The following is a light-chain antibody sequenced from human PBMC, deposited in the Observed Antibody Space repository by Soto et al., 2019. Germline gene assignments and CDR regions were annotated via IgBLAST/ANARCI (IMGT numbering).Light chain of an antibody. Sequence: AIRMTQSPSSFSASTGDRVTITCRASQGISSYLAWYQQKPGKAPKLLIYAASTLQSGVPSRFSGSGSGTEFTLTISCLQSEDFATYYCQQYYSYPHTFGGGTKVEIK. J-gene: IGKJ4*01. V-gene: IGKV1-8*01. CDR2: AAS. CDR1: QGISSY. CDR3: QQYYSYPHT.